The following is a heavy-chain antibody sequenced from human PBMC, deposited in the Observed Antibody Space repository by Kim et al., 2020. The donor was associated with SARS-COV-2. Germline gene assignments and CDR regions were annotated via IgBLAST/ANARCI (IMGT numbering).Heavy chain of an antibody. CDR3: ASPYCSGGSSLGYYGMDV. CDR1: GYTFTSYY. J-gene: IGHJ6*02. Sequence: ASVKVSCKASGYTFTSYYMHWVRQAPGQGLEWMGIINPSGGSTSYAQKFQGRVTMTRDTSTSTVYMELSSLRSEDTAVYYCASPYCSGGSSLGYYGMDVWGQGTTVTVSS. D-gene: IGHD2-15*01. V-gene: IGHV1-46*01. CDR2: INPSGGST.